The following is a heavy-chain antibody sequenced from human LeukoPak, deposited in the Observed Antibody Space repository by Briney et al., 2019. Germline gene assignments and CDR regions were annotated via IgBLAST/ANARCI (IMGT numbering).Heavy chain of an antibody. Sequence: GESLKISCRGSGYSFTTYWIGWVRQMPGKGLEWMGIIYPGDSDTRYSPSFQGQVTISADKSISTAYLQWSSLKASDTAMYYCARSNTPYCSGASCPFDYWGQGTLVTVSS. CDR2: IYPGDSDT. CDR1: GYSFTTYW. D-gene: IGHD2-15*01. V-gene: IGHV5-51*01. CDR3: ARSNTPYCSGASCPFDY. J-gene: IGHJ4*02.